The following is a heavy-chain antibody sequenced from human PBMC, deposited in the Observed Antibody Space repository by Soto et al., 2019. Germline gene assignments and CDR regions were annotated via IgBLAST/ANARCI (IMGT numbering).Heavy chain of an antibody. Sequence: SETLSLTCTVSGGSISSYYWSWIQQPPGKGLEWIGYIYYSGSTNYNPSLKSRVTISVDTSKNQFSLKLSSVTAADTAVYYCGRGRRDGYYYFDYWGQGTLVTVSS. V-gene: IGHV4-59*01. J-gene: IGHJ4*02. D-gene: IGHD5-12*01. CDR1: GGSISSYY. CDR2: IYYSGST. CDR3: GRGRRDGYYYFDY.